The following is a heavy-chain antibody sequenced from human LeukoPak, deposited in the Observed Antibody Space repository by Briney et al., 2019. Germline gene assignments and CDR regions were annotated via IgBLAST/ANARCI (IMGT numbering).Heavy chain of an antibody. CDR1: GGSISSYY. D-gene: IGHD5-24*01. CDR3: ASSPTMGLNWFDP. Sequence: PSETLSLTCTVSGGSISSYYWSWIRQPPGKGLEWIGYIYYSGSTDYNPSLKSRVTTSVDTSKNQFSLKLSSVTAADTAVYYCASSPTMGLNWFDPWGQGTLVTVSS. CDR2: IYYSGST. V-gene: IGHV4-59*01. J-gene: IGHJ5*02.